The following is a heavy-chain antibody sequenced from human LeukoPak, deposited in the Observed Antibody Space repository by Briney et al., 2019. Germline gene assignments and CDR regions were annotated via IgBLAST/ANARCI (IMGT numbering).Heavy chain of an antibody. CDR3: AGGTLRVPAAKVDRYYYFYALDV. CDR2: IYSGGST. V-gene: IGHV3-53*01. CDR1: GFTVSSNY. D-gene: IGHD2-2*01. Sequence: GGSLRLSCAASGFTVSSNYMSWVRQAPGKGLEWVSVIYSGGSTYYADSVKGRFTISRDHSENTLHLQMNSLRAEDTAMYYCAGGTLRVPAAKVDRYYYFYALDVWGQGTTVTVSS. J-gene: IGHJ6*02.